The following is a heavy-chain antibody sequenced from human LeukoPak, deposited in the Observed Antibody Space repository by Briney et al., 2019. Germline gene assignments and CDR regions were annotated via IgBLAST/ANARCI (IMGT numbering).Heavy chain of an antibody. J-gene: IGHJ6*02. CDR1: GYTFTGYH. CDR2: INPNSGGT. V-gene: IGHV1-2*02. CDR3: ARDLSVWDVWGAVTTAYGMDV. Sequence: ASVKVSCKASGYTFTGYHMHWVRQAPGQGLEGMGWINPNSGGTNYAQKFQGRVTMTRDTSISTAYMELSRLRSDDTAVYYCARDLSVWDVWGAVTTAYGMDVWGQGTTVTVSS. D-gene: IGHD4-17*01.